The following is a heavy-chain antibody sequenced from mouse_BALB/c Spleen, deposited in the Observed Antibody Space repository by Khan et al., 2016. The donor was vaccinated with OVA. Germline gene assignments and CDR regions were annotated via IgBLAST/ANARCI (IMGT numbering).Heavy chain of an antibody. J-gene: IGHJ2*01. Sequence: VQLKESGPGLVKPSQTVSLTCTVTGISITTGNYRWSWLRQFPGHKLEWIGYIYYSGTITYNPSLTSRTTITSDTSKNQFFLEMNSLTAEDTATYYCARAGNWDGGFDSWGQGTTLAVSS. V-gene: IGHV3-5*02. CDR2: IYYSGTI. D-gene: IGHD4-1*01. CDR3: ARAGNWDGGFDS. CDR1: GISITTGNYR.